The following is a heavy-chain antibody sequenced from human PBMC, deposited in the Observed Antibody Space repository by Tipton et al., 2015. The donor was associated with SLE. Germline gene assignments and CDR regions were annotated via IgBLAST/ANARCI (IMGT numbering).Heavy chain of an antibody. V-gene: IGHV1-69*15. D-gene: IGHD4-17*01. CDR3: AREIGYGDYRGVYQAFDI. CDR1: GGTFNSYA. J-gene: IGHJ3*02. Sequence: QSGAEVKKPGSSVKVSCKASGGTFNSYAISWVRQAPGQGLEWMGRIIPIFGTANYAQKFQGRVTITADESTSTAYMELSSLRSEDTAVYYCAREIGYGDYRGVYQAFDIWGEGTMVTVSS. CDR2: IIPIFGTA.